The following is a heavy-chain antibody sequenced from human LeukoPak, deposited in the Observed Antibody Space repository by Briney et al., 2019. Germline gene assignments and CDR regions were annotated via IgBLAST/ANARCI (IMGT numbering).Heavy chain of an antibody. Sequence: SETLSLTCTVSGGSISNYYWSWIRQPPGKGLEWIGYIYYSGSTNYNPSLKSRVTISVDTSKNQFSLKLSSVTAADTAVYYCARHSYGSQFGYWGQGTLVTVSS. D-gene: IGHD5-18*01. J-gene: IGHJ4*02. CDR1: GGSISNYY. V-gene: IGHV4-59*08. CDR2: IYYSGST. CDR3: ARHSYGSQFGY.